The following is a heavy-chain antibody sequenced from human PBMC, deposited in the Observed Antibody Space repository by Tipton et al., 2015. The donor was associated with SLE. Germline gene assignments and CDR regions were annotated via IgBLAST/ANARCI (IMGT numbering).Heavy chain of an antibody. CDR2: ISSSSSTI. CDR3: ARDRPHTAMIFDY. V-gene: IGHV3-48*01. Sequence: SLRLSCAASGFTFNTYSMNWVRQAPGKGLEWVSYISSSSSTIFYADSVKGRSTISRDNAKNSLYLQMNSLRAEDTALYYCARDRPHTAMIFDYWGQGRLVTVSS. J-gene: IGHJ4*02. CDR1: GFTFNTYS. D-gene: IGHD5-18*01.